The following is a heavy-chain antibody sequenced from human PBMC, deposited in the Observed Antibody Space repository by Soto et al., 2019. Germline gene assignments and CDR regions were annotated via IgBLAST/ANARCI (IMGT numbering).Heavy chain of an antibody. J-gene: IGHJ5*02. CDR2: FHYSANT. D-gene: IGHD3-16*01. CDR3: AKTKEGGFDP. Sequence: PSETLSLTCTFSGCSISSYYWSWIRQPPGKGLEWIGYFHYSANTNYNPSLKSRVIISVDTSKNQFFLKLTSVTATDTAVYYCAKTKEGGFDPWGQGILVTVSS. CDR1: GCSISSYY. V-gene: IGHV4-59*01.